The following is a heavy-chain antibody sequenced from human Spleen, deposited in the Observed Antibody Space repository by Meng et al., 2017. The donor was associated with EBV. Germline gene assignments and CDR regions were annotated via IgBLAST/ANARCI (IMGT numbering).Heavy chain of an antibody. V-gene: IGHV1-24*01. CDR1: GYRLRGLS. Sequence: QVHRGQSGAEVKKPVASVKVSWKVSGYRLRGLSISWVRQAPGKGLEWMGGFQAEDGEMNYAQKVQGRVTMTEDTSTDTAYMELSSLISEDTAVYYCATDRIGGFGVVPKAYEYWGQGTLVTVSS. CDR3: ATDRIGGFGVVPKAYEY. J-gene: IGHJ4*02. D-gene: IGHD3-3*01. CDR2: FQAEDGEM.